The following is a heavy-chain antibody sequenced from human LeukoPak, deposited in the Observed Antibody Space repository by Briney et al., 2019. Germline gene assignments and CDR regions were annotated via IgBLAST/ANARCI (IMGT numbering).Heavy chain of an antibody. J-gene: IGHJ4*02. Sequence: SGGSLRLSCAASRFTFSSYSMNWVRQAPGKGLEWVSSISSSSSYIYYADSVKGRFTISRDNAKNSLYLQMNSLRAEDTAVYYCAQAGYSSSWYANYWGQGILVTVSS. CDR1: RFTFSSYS. D-gene: IGHD6-13*01. V-gene: IGHV3-21*01. CDR3: AQAGYSSSWYANY. CDR2: ISSSSSYI.